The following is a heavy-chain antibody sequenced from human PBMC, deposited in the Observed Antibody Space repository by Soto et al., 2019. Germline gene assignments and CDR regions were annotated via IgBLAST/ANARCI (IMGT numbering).Heavy chain of an antibody. CDR3: ARLGMVRGGPLYYYGMDV. CDR2: IYPGDSDT. D-gene: IGHD3-10*01. CDR1: GYSFISYW. J-gene: IGHJ6*02. V-gene: IGHV5-51*01. Sequence: GESLKISCQGSGYSFISYWIGWVRQMPGKGLEWMGIIYPGDSDTRYSPSFQGQVTISADKSISTAYLQWSSLKASDTAMYYCARLGMVRGGPLYYYGMDVWGQGTTVTVSS.